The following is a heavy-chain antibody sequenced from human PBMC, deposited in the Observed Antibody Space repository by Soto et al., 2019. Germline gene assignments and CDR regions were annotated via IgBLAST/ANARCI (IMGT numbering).Heavy chain of an antibody. CDR3: STGSGCLTDF. CDR1: DVSTSNFF. J-gene: IGHJ4*02. D-gene: IGHD6-19*01. V-gene: IGHV4-59*08. CDR2: IHYSGTN. Sequence: QVQLHEPGPGLLKPSETLSLTCTVSDVSTSNFFWKWFRQPPGKGLEWIANIHYSGTNNYSPSLGGRVTVSLATSKTPCSLKMTSLTAAATAVYYCSTGSGCLTDFWGQGPQVTVS.